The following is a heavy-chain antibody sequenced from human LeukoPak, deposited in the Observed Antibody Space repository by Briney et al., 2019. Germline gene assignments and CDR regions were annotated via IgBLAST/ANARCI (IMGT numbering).Heavy chain of an antibody. D-gene: IGHD6-6*01. CDR1: GFTFSSYG. CDR2: IWYDGSNK. V-gene: IGHV3-33*01. J-gene: IGHJ6*02. CDR3: ARDGIAARVAYYGMDV. Sequence: PGGSLRLSCAASGFTFSSYGMHWVRQAPGKGLEWVAVIWYDGSNKYYADSVKGRFTISRDNSKNTLYLQMNSLRAEDTAVYYCARDGIAARVAYYGMDVRGQGTTVTVSS.